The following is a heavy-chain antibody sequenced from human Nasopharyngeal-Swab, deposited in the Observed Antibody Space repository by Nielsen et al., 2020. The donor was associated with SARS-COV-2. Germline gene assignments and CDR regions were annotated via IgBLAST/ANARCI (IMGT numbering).Heavy chain of an antibody. J-gene: IGHJ3*02. CDR2: ISGSGGST. D-gene: IGHD5-18*01. CDR3: AKDGMVRGAFDI. V-gene: IGHV3-23*01. CDR1: GFTFSSYA. Sequence: GESLKISCAASGFTFSSYAMSWVRQAPGKGLEWVSAISGSGGSTYYADSVKGRFTISRDNSKNTLYLQMNSLRAEGTAVYYCAKDGMVRGAFDIWGQGTMVTVSS.